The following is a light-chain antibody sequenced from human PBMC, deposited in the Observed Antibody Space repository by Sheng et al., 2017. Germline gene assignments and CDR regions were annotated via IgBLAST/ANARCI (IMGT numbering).Light chain of an antibody. CDR2: GAS. V-gene: IGKV3-11*01. CDR3: QQRSDWPPIT. Sequence: EIVLTQSPATLSLSPGERATLSCRASQSVSSYLAWYQQQPGQAPRLLIYGASNRATGIPARFSGSGSGTDFTLTISSLEPEDFALYYCQQRSDWPPITFGQGTRLEIK. J-gene: IGKJ5*01. CDR1: QSVSSY.